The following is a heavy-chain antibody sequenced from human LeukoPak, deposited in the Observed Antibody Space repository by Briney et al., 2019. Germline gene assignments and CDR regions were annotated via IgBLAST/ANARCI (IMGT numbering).Heavy chain of an antibody. D-gene: IGHD6-13*01. CDR1: GYTFTNYA. CDR3: ARDHGSSKEDDAFDI. J-gene: IGHJ3*02. V-gene: IGHV1-3*01. CDR2: INAGNGNT. Sequence: GASVKVSCKASGYTFTNYAMHWVSQAPGQRLEWMGWINAGNGNTKYSQKFQDRVTITRDTSASTAYMELSSLRSEDTAVYYCARDHGSSKEDDAFDIWGQGTMVTVSS.